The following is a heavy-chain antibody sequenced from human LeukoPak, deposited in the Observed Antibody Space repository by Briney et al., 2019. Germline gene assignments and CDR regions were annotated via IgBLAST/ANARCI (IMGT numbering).Heavy chain of an antibody. Sequence: TASETLSLTCTVSGGSISSGSYYWSWIRQPAGEGLEWIGRIYTSGSTNYNPSLKSRVTISVDTSKNQFSLKLSSVTAADTAVYYCARDGTVNWFDPWGQGTLVTVSS. D-gene: IGHD4-17*01. CDR2: IYTSGST. J-gene: IGHJ5*02. CDR1: GGSISSGSYY. V-gene: IGHV4-61*02. CDR3: ARDGTVNWFDP.